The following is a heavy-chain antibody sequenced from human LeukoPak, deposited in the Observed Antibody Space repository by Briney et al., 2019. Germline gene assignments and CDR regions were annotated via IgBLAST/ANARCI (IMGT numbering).Heavy chain of an antibody. Sequence: SETLSLTCTVSGGSISSSSYYWGWIRQPPGKGLEWIGSIYYSGSTYYNPSLKSRVTISIDTSKNQFSLKLSSVTAADTAVYYCARHLSTQLGTWLDPWGQGTLVTVSS. CDR1: GGSISSSSYY. V-gene: IGHV4-39*01. J-gene: IGHJ5*02. D-gene: IGHD7-27*01. CDR2: IYYSGST. CDR3: ARHLSTQLGTWLDP.